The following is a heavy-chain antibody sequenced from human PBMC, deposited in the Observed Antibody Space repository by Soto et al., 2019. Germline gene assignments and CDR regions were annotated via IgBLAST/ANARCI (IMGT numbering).Heavy chain of an antibody. V-gene: IGHV4-31*03. CDR3: SRGILV. CDR2: ISYGGST. D-gene: IGHD5-18*01. J-gene: IGHJ4*02. Sequence: QVQLQESGPGLVKPSQTLSLTCTVSGGSINSGGYCWSWIRQHPGKGLDWIGCISYGGSTSYNPSLKSRVTISVDTSKNQFSLKLHSVPAADTAVYYCSRGILVWGQGALITVSS. CDR1: GGSINSGGYC.